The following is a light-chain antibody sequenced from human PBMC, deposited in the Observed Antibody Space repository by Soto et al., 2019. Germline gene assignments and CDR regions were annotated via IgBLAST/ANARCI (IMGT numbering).Light chain of an antibody. J-gene: IGKJ1*01. Sequence: AIRMTQSPSSFSASTGDRVTITCRASQGISSYLAWYQQKPGKAPKLLIYAASTLQSGVPSRFSGSGSGTDFTLTISCLQSEDFATYYLQQYYSYPHTFGLGTKVEIK. CDR2: AAS. CDR3: QQYYSYPHT. CDR1: QGISSY. V-gene: IGKV1-8*01.